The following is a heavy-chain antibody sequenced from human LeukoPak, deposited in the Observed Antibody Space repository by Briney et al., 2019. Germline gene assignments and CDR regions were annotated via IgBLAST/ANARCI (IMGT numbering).Heavy chain of an antibody. Sequence: GGSLRLSCAASGFTFSSYAMHWVRQAPGKGLEWVAVISYDGSNKYYADSVKGRFTISRGNSKNTLYLQMNSLRAEDTAVYYCARNPGTDGFMVRGVINWFDPWGQGTLVTVSS. D-gene: IGHD3-10*01. CDR2: ISYDGSNK. V-gene: IGHV3-30*04. CDR3: ARNPGTDGFMVRGVINWFDP. J-gene: IGHJ5*02. CDR1: GFTFSSYA.